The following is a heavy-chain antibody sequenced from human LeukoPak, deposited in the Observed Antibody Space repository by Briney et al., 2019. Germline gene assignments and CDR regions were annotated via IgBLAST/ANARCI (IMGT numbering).Heavy chain of an antibody. CDR2: IRSKAYGGTT. Sequence: GGSLRLSCAASGYTFSSYSMNWVRQAPGKGLEWEGFIRSKAYGGTTEYAASVKGRFTIPRDDSKSIAYLQMNSLKTEDTAVYYCTRGRSGWYGYFDYWGQGTLVTVSS. CDR1: GYTFSSYS. D-gene: IGHD6-19*01. J-gene: IGHJ4*02. V-gene: IGHV3-49*04. CDR3: TRGRSGWYGYFDY.